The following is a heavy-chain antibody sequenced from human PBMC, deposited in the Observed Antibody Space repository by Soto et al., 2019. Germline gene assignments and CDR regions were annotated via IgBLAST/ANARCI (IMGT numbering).Heavy chain of an antibody. D-gene: IGHD3-22*01. J-gene: IGHJ4*02. CDR2: ISPSGGST. CDR3: ARANYYYDSSGSDY. CDR1: GYTFTSYY. Sequence: GASVKVSCKASGYTFTSYYMHWLRQAPGQGLEWMGIISPSGGSTSHAQKFQGRVTMTRDTSTSTVYMELSSLRSEDTAVCYWARANYYYDSSGSDYWSQGPLVTVSP. V-gene: IGHV1-46*03.